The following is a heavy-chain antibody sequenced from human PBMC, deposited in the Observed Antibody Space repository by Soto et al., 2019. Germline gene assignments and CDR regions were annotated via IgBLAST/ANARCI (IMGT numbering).Heavy chain of an antibody. CDR1: GGSISTTNW. D-gene: IGHD3-22*01. CDR2: ILHIGST. V-gene: IGHV4-4*02. J-gene: IGHJ5*02. Sequence: VQLQESGPGLVKPSGTLSLTCTVSGGSISTTNWWSWVRQSPGKGLEWIGEILHIGSTNYNPSLKSRVTISIAKSKNQCSLRLSSVTAADTAVYYCASGFDSDGLYNGGHPWGQGTLVSVSS. CDR3: ASGFDSDGLYNGGHP.